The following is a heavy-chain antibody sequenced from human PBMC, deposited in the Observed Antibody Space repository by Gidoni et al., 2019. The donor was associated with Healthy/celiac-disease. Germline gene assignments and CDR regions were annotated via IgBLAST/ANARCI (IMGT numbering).Heavy chain of an antibody. CDR2: IYAVGTT. CDR3: VRWSGSFYDH. J-gene: IGHJ5*02. CDR1: GLTVSDNY. V-gene: IGHV3-66*01. D-gene: IGHD2-15*01. Sequence: EVQLVESGGGVVQPGGSLRLSCAASGLTVSDNYMSWLRQAPGKGLEWVSMIYAVGTTYYLDSVKGRFTISRDNSKNTLYLQMNSLRAEDTAVYYCVRWSGSFYDHWGPGILVTVSS.